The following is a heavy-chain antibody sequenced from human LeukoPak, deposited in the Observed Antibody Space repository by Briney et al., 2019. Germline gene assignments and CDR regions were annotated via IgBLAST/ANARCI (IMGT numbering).Heavy chain of an antibody. Sequence: SETLSLTCTASGGSISSSSYYWGWMRQPPGKGLEGIVGIYYSGSSYYNPSLKRLVTITVDTSKILFLLTLSLMTAADTAWYYCARHGGVLYTWNSQPVWFDPWGQGTLVTVSS. CDR2: IYYSGSS. CDR1: GGSISSSSYY. J-gene: IGHJ5*02. V-gene: IGHV4-39*01. CDR3: ARHGGVLYTWNSQPVWFDP. D-gene: IGHD1/OR15-1a*01.